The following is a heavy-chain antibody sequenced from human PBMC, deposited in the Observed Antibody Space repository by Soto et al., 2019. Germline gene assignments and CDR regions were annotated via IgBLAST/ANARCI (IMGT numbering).Heavy chain of an antibody. J-gene: IGHJ3*01. CDR2: IIPMFGIP. CDR1: GGTLNKHA. D-gene: IGHD6-19*01. CDR3: ARGGTSGWLKGAYDV. V-gene: IGHV1-69*01. Sequence: QVQLVQSGAEVKKPGSSVKLSCKASGGTLNKHAITWVRRAPGQGLEWLGGIIPMFGIPNYPQKFQGRVTITADDSTNTSHMELSSLTSDDTAVYFCARGGTSGWLKGAYDVWGQGTMVTVS.